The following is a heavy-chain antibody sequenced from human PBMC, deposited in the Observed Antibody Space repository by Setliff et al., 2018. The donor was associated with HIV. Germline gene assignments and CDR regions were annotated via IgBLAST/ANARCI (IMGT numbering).Heavy chain of an antibody. Sequence: ASVKVSCKASGYTFTSYYIHWVRQAPGQGLEWMGIINPSAGSTSYAQRFQDRVTMTTDTSTSTVYMELSNLRSEDTAVYYCARGLWLVLYYFDYWGQGTLVTVSS. CDR3: ARGLWLVLYYFDY. D-gene: IGHD6-19*01. V-gene: IGHV1-46*01. CDR1: GYTFTSYY. J-gene: IGHJ4*02. CDR2: INPSAGST.